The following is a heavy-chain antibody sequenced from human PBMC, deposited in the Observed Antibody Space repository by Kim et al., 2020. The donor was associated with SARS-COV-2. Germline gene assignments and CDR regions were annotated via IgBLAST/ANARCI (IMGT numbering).Heavy chain of an antibody. J-gene: IGHJ3*02. CDR2: ISSSSSYI. Sequence: GGSLRLSCAASGFTFSSYSMNWVRQAPGKGLEWVSSISSSSSYIYYADSVKGRFTISRDNAKNSLYLQMNSLRAEDTAVYYCARDMIYYDILTGYPDMDAFDIWGQGTMVTVSS. V-gene: IGHV3-21*01. CDR1: GFTFSSYS. CDR3: ARDMIYYDILTGYPDMDAFDI. D-gene: IGHD3-9*01.